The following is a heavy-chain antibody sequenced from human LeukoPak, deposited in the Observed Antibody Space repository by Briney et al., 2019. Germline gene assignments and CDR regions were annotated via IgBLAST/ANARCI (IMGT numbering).Heavy chain of an antibody. CDR2: INHSGST. CDR3: ARGDYYGSGSYYWTPGNDAFDI. CDR1: GGSFSGYY. J-gene: IGHJ3*02. Sequence: PSETLSLTCAVYGGSFSGYYWSWIRQPPGKGLEWIGEINHSGSTNYNPSLKSRVTMSVDTSKNQFSLKLSSVTAADTAVYYCARGDYYGSGSYYWTPGNDAFDIWDQGTTVTVSS. D-gene: IGHD3-10*01. V-gene: IGHV4-34*01.